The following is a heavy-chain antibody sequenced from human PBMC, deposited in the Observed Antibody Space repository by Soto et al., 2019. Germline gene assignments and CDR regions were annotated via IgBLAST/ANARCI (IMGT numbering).Heavy chain of an antibody. CDR2: ISAYNGNT. V-gene: IGHV1-18*01. Sequence: QVQLVQSGAEVKKPGASVKVSCKASGYTFTSYGISWVRQAPGQGLEWMGWISAYNGNTNYAQKLQGRVTMTTDTTTSTAYMELRSLRSDDTAVYYCARRTSNRYFDWLSPERYDPWGQGTLVTVSS. J-gene: IGHJ5*02. CDR1: GYTFTSYG. D-gene: IGHD3-9*01. CDR3: ARRTSNRYFDWLSPERYDP.